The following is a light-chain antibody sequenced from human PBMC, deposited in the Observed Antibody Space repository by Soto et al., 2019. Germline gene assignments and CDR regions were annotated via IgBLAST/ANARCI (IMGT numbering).Light chain of an antibody. J-gene: IGKJ1*01. CDR3: QQSYSTPRT. CDR2: AAS. CDR1: QSISSY. V-gene: IGKV1-39*01. Sequence: DIQMTQSPSSLSASVGDRVTITCRASQSISSYLNWYQQKPGKAPKLLIYAASSLQSGVTSRFSGSGSWTDFTLTISSLQPEDFATYYCQQSYSTPRTFGQGTKVEIK.